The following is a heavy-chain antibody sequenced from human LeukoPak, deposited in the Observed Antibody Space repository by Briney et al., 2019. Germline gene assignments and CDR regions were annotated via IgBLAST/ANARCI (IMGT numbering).Heavy chain of an antibody. D-gene: IGHD3-3*01. V-gene: IGHV3-7*01. J-gene: IGHJ6*03. CDR3: ARAGLTYYDFWSGYPYYMDV. Sequence: SGGSLRLSCAASGFTFSSDWMSWVRQAPGKGLEWVANIKQDGSEKYYVDSVKGRFTISRDNAKNSLYLQMNSLRAEDTAVYYCARAGLTYYDFWSGYPYYMDVWGKGTTVTVSS. CDR2: IKQDGSEK. CDR1: GFTFSSDW.